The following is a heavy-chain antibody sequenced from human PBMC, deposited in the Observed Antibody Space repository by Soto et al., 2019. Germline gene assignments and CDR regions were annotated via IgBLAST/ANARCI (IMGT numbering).Heavy chain of an antibody. V-gene: IGHV4-59*08. D-gene: IGHD6-6*01. J-gene: IGHJ4*02. CDR3: ARHEKGSSFDH. Sequence: PSETLSLTCSVSGGSIGRYYWSWIRQSPGKGLEWIGFIYDSENTNYNPSFKSRVTISGDTSKNQLSLTLSSVTAADTAIYYCARHEKGSSFDHWGQGALVTVSS. CDR2: IYDSENT. CDR1: GGSIGRYY.